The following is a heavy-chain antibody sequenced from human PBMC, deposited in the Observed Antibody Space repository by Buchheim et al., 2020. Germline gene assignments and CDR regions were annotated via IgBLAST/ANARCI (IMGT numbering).Heavy chain of an antibody. CDR1: GFTFSIYE. CDR3: AREDCTADSCFVGRFDP. D-gene: IGHD2-8*01. CDR2: ISRGATTI. J-gene: IGHJ5*02. Sequence: EVKLMESGGTLVQPGGSLRLSCAASGFTFSIYEMNWVRQAPGKGLEWISFISRGATTIHYADSVRGRFTISRDDAKESLYLQMNSLRAEDTAVYYCAREDCTADSCFVGRFDPWGQGTL. V-gene: IGHV3-48*03.